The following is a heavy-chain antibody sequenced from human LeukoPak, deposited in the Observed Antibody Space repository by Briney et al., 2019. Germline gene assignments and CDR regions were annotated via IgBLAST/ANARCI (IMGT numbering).Heavy chain of an antibody. Sequence: GGSLRLSCAASGFTFSSHSMNWVRQAPGKGLEWVSYISSSSSTIYYADSVKGRFTISRDNSKNTLYLQMNSLRAEDTAVYYCARADGSGNYYYYGMDVWGQGTTVTVSS. CDR3: ARADGSGNYYYYGMDV. CDR2: ISSSSSTI. V-gene: IGHV3-48*01. D-gene: IGHD3-10*01. J-gene: IGHJ6*02. CDR1: GFTFSSHS.